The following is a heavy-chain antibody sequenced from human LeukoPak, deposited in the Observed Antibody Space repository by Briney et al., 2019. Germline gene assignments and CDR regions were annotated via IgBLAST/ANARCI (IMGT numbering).Heavy chain of an antibody. D-gene: IGHD2-21*02. V-gene: IGHV4-59*13. CDR2: IYYTGVT. CDR1: GGPLTISY. CDR3: VRGERCGGDCSSRQQ. Sequence: RPSETLSLTCTVSGGPLTISYWSWIRQPPGRGLEWVGYIYYTGVTNYHPSLAGRVSMSLDMSKNLISLNLDSVTAADTAVYYCVRGERCGGDCSSRQQWGPGTLVTVSS. J-gene: IGHJ1*01.